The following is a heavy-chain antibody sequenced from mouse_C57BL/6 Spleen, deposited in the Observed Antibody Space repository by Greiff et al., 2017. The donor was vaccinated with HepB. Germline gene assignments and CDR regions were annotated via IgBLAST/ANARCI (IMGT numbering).Heavy chain of an antibody. D-gene: IGHD1-1*01. CDR3: ARDQGDELLRFAY. CDR2: ISDGGSYT. Sequence: EVMLVESGGGLVKPGGSLKLSCAASGFTFSSYAMSWVRQTPEKRLEWVATISDGGSYTYYPDNVKGRFTISRDNAKNNLYLQMSHLKSEDTAMYYCARDQGDELLRFAYWGQGTLVTVSA. CDR1: GFTFSSYA. V-gene: IGHV5-4*01. J-gene: IGHJ3*01.